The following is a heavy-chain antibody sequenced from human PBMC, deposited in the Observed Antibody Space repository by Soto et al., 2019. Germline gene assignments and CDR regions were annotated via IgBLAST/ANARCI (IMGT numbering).Heavy chain of an antibody. J-gene: IGHJ4*02. CDR2: IYNSGST. D-gene: IGHD4-17*01. Sequence: QLQESGPGLVKSSETLSLTCTVSGGSIGRSYWSWIRQPPGKGLEWIGYIYNSGSTNYNPSLKSRVTISVDTSRNQVSLKVSSVTAADTAVYYCARPNDDYGDYAFDYWGQGTLVTVSS. V-gene: IGHV4-59*08. CDR1: GGSIGRSY. CDR3: ARPNDDYGDYAFDY.